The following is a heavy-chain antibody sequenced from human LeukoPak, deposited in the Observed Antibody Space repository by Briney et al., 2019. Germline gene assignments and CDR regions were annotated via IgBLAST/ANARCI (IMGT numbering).Heavy chain of an antibody. Sequence: GASVKVSCKVSGYSLTDLNIQWVRQAPGKGLECMGGFDPEQAKTVYAEKFQGRVTMTEDPSTDTAYMELSSLRSEDTAVYFCATRSGDFWSGYENWGQGTLVIVSS. V-gene: IGHV1-24*01. CDR1: GYSLTDLN. CDR3: ATRSGDFWSGYEN. J-gene: IGHJ4*02. D-gene: IGHD3-3*01. CDR2: FDPEQAKT.